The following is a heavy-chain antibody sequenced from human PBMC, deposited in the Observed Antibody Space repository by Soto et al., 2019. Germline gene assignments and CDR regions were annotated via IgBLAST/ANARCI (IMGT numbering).Heavy chain of an antibody. CDR2: IWYDGGNK. Sequence: QVQLVESGGGVVQPGRSLRLSCAASGFTFSSYGMHWVRQAPGKGLEWVAVIWYDGGNKYYADSVKGRFTISRDNSKNTLYLQMNSLRAEDTAVYYCARELSYCSGGSCYLGYFDYWGQGTLVTVSS. D-gene: IGHD2-15*01. V-gene: IGHV3-33*01. J-gene: IGHJ4*02. CDR3: ARELSYCSGGSCYLGYFDY. CDR1: GFTFSSYG.